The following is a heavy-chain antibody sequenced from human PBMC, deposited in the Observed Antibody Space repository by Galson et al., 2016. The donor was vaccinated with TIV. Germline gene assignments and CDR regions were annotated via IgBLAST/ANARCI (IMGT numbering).Heavy chain of an antibody. J-gene: IGHJ4*02. CDR2: ISHDGNNK. Sequence: SLRLSCAASGFTFDSYTFHWVRQTPGKGLEWVAIISHDGNNKDFADSMQGRFTISRDSFKNTVFLQMNSLRLEDTAVYYCTRDGRGNWKYVDYFDYWGQGTLVTVSS. D-gene: IGHD1-7*01. CDR3: TRDGRGNWKYVDYFDY. CDR1: GFTFDSYT. V-gene: IGHV3-30-3*01.